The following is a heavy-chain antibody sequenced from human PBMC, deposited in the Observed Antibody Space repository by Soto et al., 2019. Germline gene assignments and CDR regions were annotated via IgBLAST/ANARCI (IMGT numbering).Heavy chain of an antibody. CDR3: ARGEVGAAHFDY. Sequence: SLRLSCAASGFTCSSYDMHWVRQAAGKGLEWVSAIGTAGDTYYPGSVRGRFTISRENAKNSLYLQMNSLRAGDTAVYYCARGEVGAAHFDYWGLGTLVTVSS. CDR1: GFTCSSYD. J-gene: IGHJ4*02. CDR2: IGTAGDT. D-gene: IGHD2-15*01. V-gene: IGHV3-13*01.